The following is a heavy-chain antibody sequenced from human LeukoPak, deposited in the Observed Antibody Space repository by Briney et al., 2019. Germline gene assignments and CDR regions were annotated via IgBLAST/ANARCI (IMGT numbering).Heavy chain of an antibody. Sequence: GGSLRLSCAASGFTFSNGWMSWVRQAPGEGLEWVGHIKSKTNGGTTDYAAPVKGRFSISRDDSRTTVYLQMNSLKTEDTAVYYCTTEGGHLHSNPFDYWGQGTLVTVSS. CDR1: GFTFSNGW. V-gene: IGHV3-15*01. CDR3: TTEGGHLHSNPFDY. CDR2: IKSKTNGGTT. D-gene: IGHD2-15*01. J-gene: IGHJ4*02.